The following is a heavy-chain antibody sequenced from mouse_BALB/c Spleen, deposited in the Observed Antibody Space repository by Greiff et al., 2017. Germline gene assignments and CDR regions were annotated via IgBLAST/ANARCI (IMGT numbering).Heavy chain of an antibody. Sequence: QVQLQQSGAELVKPGASVKMSCKASGYTFTSYWMHWVKQRPGQGLEWIGVIDPSDSYTSYNQKFKGKATLTVDTSSSTAYMQLSSLTSEDSAVYYCTRTRVNWYYFDYWGQGTTLTVSS. CDR2: IDPSDSYT. D-gene: IGHD4-1*01. J-gene: IGHJ2*01. CDR1: GYTFTSYW. CDR3: TRTRVNWYYFDY. V-gene: IGHV1S127*01.